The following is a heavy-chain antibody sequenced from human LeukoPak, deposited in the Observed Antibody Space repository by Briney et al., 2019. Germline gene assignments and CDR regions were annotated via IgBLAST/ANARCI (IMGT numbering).Heavy chain of an antibody. CDR1: GFTFSSYG. Sequence: PGGSLRLSCAASGFTFSSYGMHWVRQAPGKGLEWVAVISYDGSNKYYADSVKGRFTISRDNSKNTLYLQMNSLRAEDTAVYYCAKDRALHSGYDSGGFDYWGQGTLVTVSS. V-gene: IGHV3-30*18. J-gene: IGHJ4*02. CDR2: ISYDGSNK. CDR3: AKDRALHSGYDSGGFDY. D-gene: IGHD5-12*01.